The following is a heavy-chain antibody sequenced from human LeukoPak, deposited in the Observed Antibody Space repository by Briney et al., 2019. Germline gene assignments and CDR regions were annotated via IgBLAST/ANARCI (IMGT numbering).Heavy chain of an antibody. V-gene: IGHV1-18*01. CDR2: ISAYNGNT. CDR1: GYTFTSYG. Sequence: ASVRVSCKPSGYTFTSYGISWVRQAPGQGLEWMGWISAYNGNTNYAQKLQRRVTMTTDTSTSTAYMELRSLRSDHTAVYYCARDLLRTYSSGSATDYWGQGTLVTDSS. D-gene: IGHD6-19*01. J-gene: IGHJ4*02. CDR3: ARDLLRTYSSGSATDY.